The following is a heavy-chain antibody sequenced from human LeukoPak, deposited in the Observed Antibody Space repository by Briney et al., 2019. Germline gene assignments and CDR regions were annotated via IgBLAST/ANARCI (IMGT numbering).Heavy chain of an antibody. V-gene: IGHV4-59*11. Sequence: PSETLSLTCTVSGGSINSHYWSWIRQPPGKGLEWIGFVSYNGRTKYSPSLQSRVTISVDRSENNFSLKLTSVTAADTAVYYCARHIDNDSSGDPDTFDMWGQGTVVTVSS. CDR1: GGSINSHY. CDR3: ARHIDNDSSGDPDTFDM. J-gene: IGHJ3*02. D-gene: IGHD3-22*01. CDR2: VSYNGRT.